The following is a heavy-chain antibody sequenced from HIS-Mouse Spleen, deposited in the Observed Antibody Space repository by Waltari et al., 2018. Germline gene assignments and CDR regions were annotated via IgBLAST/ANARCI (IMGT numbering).Heavy chain of an antibody. D-gene: IGHD2-8*01. Sequence: QVQLQESGPGLVKPSQTLSLTCTVSGGSISSGGYYWSWSRQHPGKGLEWIGYIYYSGRTYYNPSLKIRVTISVDTSKNQFSLKLSSVTAADTAVYYCARGLMLRAFDIWGQGTMVTVSS. CDR2: IYYSGRT. CDR1: GGSISSGGYY. J-gene: IGHJ3*02. CDR3: ARGLMLRAFDI. V-gene: IGHV4-31*03.